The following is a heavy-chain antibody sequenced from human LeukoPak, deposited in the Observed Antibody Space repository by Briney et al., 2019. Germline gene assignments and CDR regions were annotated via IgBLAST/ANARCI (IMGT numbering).Heavy chain of an antibody. Sequence: GGSLRLSCAASGFTFSSYAMSWVRQAPGKGLEWVSAISGNGGSTYYADSVKGRFTISRDNSKRTLYLQMNSLRAEDTAVYYCAKGMSGWYGGGGDYWGQGALVTVSS. CDR3: AKGMSGWYGGGGDY. V-gene: IGHV3-23*01. CDR1: GFTFSSYA. CDR2: ISGNGGST. D-gene: IGHD6-19*01. J-gene: IGHJ4*02.